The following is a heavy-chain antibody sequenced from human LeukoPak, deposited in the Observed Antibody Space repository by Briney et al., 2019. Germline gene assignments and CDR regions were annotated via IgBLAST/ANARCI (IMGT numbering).Heavy chain of an antibody. CDR1: GYSISSGYY. J-gene: IGHJ4*02. CDR2: IYHSGST. CDR3: ARGAYDSSGYCLDY. Sequence: SETLSLTCTVSGYSISSGYYWGWIRQPPGKGLEWIGSIYHSGSTYYNPSLKSRVTISVDTSKNQFSLKLSSVTAADTAVYYCARGAYDSSGYCLDYWGQGTLVTVSS. V-gene: IGHV4-38-2*02. D-gene: IGHD3-22*01.